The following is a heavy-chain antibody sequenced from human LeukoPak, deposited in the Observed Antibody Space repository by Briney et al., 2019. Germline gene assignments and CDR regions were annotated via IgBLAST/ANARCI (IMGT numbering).Heavy chain of an antibody. CDR1: GLTFSDYY. CDR2: ISGSGTTT. J-gene: IGHJ4*02. Sequence: KPGGSLRLSCAASGLTFSDYYMTWIRQAPGKGLEWVSSISGSGTTTYSADSVRGRFTISRDNAKNSLYLQMNSLRAEDTAVYYCARGRTVTTPGAVFDYWGQGTLVTVSS. V-gene: IGHV3-11*04. CDR3: ARGRTVTTPGAVFDY. D-gene: IGHD4-17*01.